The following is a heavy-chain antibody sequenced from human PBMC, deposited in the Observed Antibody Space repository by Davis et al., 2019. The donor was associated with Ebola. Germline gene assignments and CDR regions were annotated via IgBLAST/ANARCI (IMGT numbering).Heavy chain of an antibody. CDR1: GGSFSGYY. J-gene: IGHJ4*02. D-gene: IGHD1-26*01. CDR3: ARTTVVGDFDY. Sequence: PGGSLRLSCAVYGGSFSGYYWSWIRQPPGKGLEWIGEINHSGSTNYNPSLKSRVTISVDTSKNQFSLKLSSVTAADTAVYYCARTTVVGDFDYWGQGTLVTVSS. V-gene: IGHV4-34*01. CDR2: INHSGST.